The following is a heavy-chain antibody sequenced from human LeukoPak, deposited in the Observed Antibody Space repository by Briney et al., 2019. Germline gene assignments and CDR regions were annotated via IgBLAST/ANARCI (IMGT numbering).Heavy chain of an antibody. Sequence: ASVKVSCKASGYTFTSYGISRVRQAPGQGLEWMGWISAYNGNTNYAQKLQGRVTMTTDTSTSTAYMELRSLRSDDTAVYYCARGGIVLMVYAYTDAFDIWGQGTMVTVSS. D-gene: IGHD2-8*01. CDR2: ISAYNGNT. J-gene: IGHJ3*02. CDR3: ARGGIVLMVYAYTDAFDI. CDR1: GYTFTSYG. V-gene: IGHV1-18*01.